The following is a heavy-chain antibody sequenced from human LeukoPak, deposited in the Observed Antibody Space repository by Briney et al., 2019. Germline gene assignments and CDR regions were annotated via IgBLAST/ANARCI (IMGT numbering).Heavy chain of an antibody. D-gene: IGHD5-18*01. CDR3: AKDSSGGYSCPDY. CDR1: GFTFSSYE. Sequence: GGSLRLSCAASGFTFSSYEMNWVRQAPGKGLEWVAVIWYDGSNKYYADSVKGRFTISRDNSKNTLYLQMNSLRAEDTAVYYCAKDSSGGYSCPDYWGQGTLVTVSS. J-gene: IGHJ4*02. V-gene: IGHV3-33*06. CDR2: IWYDGSNK.